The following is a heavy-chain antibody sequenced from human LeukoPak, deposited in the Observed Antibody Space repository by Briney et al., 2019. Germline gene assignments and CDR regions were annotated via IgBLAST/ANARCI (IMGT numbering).Heavy chain of an antibody. J-gene: IGHJ4*02. CDR2: ITSSSSYI. D-gene: IGHD3-9*01. V-gene: IGHV3-21*01. Sequence: GGSLRLSCAASGFTFSSYSMNWVRQAPGKGLQWVSSITSSSSYIYYADSVKGRFTISRDNAKNSLYLQMNSLRAEDTAVYYCARGDILTGYMIWGQGTLVTVSS. CDR1: GFTFSSYS. CDR3: ARGDILTGYMI.